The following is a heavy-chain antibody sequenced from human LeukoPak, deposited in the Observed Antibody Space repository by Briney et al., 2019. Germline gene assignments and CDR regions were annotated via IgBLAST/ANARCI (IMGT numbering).Heavy chain of an antibody. CDR1: GSTFTTYA. CDR2: INAGNGNT. V-gene: IGHV1-3*01. D-gene: IGHD3-10*01. Sequence: GASVKVSCKASGSTFTTYAMHWVRQAPGQRLEWMGWINAGNGNTKYSQKFQGRVTITRDTSASTAYMELSSLRSEDTAVYYCASEPIMVRGVVGWFDPWGQGTLVTVSS. CDR3: ASEPIMVRGVVGWFDP. J-gene: IGHJ5*02.